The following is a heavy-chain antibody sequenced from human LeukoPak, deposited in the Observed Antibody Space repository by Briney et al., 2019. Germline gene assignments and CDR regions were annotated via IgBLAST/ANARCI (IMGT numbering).Heavy chain of an antibody. Sequence: PGGSLRLSCAASGFTFSSYGMHWVRQAPGKGLEGVSAISGSGVSTSYADSVKGRFTISRDNSKNTLYLHMNSLRAEDTAIYFCAKDPANQLLYPAHFSHWGQGTLVTVSS. V-gene: IGHV3-23*01. D-gene: IGHD2-2*01. J-gene: IGHJ1*01. CDR1: GFTFSSYG. CDR3: AKDPANQLLYPAHFSH. CDR2: ISGSGVST.